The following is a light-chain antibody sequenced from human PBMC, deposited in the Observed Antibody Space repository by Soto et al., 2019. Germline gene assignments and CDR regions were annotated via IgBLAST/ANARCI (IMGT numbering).Light chain of an antibody. V-gene: IGLV1-47*02. CDR2: STD. CDR3: SAWDDSLSGPV. Sequence: QSVLPQPPSASGTPGQRVTISCSGTTSNIGTNYVYWYQQLPGMAPKLVMYSTDRRPSGVPGRFSGSKTGTSAFLAITGLRSEDEANYYCSAWDDSLSGPVFGGGTKLTVL. CDR1: TSNIGTNY. J-gene: IGLJ2*01.